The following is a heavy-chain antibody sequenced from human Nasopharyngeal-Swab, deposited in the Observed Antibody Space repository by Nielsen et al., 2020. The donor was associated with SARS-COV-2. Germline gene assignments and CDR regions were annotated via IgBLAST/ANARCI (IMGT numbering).Heavy chain of an antibody. Sequence: RQAPGKGLEWIGSIYYSGGTYYNPSLKSRVTISVDTSKNQFSLKLSSVTAADTAVYYCARPQWELLTFDYWGQGTLVTVSS. CDR2: IYYSGGT. D-gene: IGHD1-26*01. CDR3: ARPQWELLTFDY. J-gene: IGHJ4*02. V-gene: IGHV4-39*01.